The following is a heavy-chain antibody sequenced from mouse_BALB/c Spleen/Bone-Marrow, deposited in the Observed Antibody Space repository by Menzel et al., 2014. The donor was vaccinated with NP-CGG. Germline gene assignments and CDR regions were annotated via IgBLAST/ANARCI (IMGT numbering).Heavy chain of an antibody. CDR3: ARRDYGIRENYYAMDY. CDR1: GYTFTSYW. Sequence: VKLMESGAELARPGASVKLSCKASGYTFTSYWMQWVKQRPGQGLEWIGAIYPGDGDTRYTQKFKGKATLTADKPSSTAYMQLSSLASEDSAVYYCARRDYGIRENYYAMDYWGQGTSVTVSS. J-gene: IGHJ4*01. D-gene: IGHD1-2*01. CDR2: IYPGDGDT. V-gene: IGHV1-87*01.